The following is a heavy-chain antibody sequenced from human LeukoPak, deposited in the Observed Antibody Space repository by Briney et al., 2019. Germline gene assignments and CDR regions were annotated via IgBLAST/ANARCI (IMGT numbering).Heavy chain of an antibody. Sequence: PSETLSLTCTVSGGSMTDYYWSWIRQPPGRELEWIGYIYYSGTTYCNPSLKSRVTMSVDTSKKQFSLKLSSVTAADTAVYFCARNYGRMDYWGQGTLVTVSS. CDR3: ARNYGRMDY. J-gene: IGHJ4*02. CDR2: IYYSGTT. CDR1: GGSMTDYY. V-gene: IGHV4-59*01. D-gene: IGHD2-15*01.